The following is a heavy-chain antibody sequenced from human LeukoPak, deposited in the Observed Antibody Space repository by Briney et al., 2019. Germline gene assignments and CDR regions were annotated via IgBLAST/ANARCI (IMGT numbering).Heavy chain of an antibody. V-gene: IGHV3-64D*09. Sequence: GGSLRLSCSASGFTFSSYALHWVRQAPGKGLEYVSAISSNGGSTYYADSVEGRFTISRDNSKNTLYLQMSSLRAEDTAVYYCVKGEQWLARPFDYWGQGTLVTVSS. J-gene: IGHJ4*02. D-gene: IGHD6-19*01. CDR1: GFTFSSYA. CDR3: VKGEQWLARPFDY. CDR2: ISSNGGST.